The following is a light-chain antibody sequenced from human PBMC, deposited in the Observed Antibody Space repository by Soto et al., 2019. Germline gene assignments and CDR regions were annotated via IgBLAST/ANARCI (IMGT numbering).Light chain of an antibody. CDR1: QSVNNNY. J-gene: IGKJ2*01. V-gene: IGKV3-20*01. CDR3: QQYGGSPMYT. Sequence: EIVLTQSPGTLSLSPGERVTLSCRASQSVNNNYLARYQQKPGQAPRLLVYGVSIRATGIPDRFSGSGSGTDFSLTISRLEPEDFAVYYCQQYGGSPMYTFGQGTKLEIK. CDR2: GVS.